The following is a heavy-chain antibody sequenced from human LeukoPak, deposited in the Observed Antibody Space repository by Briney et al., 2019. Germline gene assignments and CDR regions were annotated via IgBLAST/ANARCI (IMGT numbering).Heavy chain of an antibody. CDR3: ARAGSGTYLSIY. CDR2: ISRGGNSI. CDR1: GFTFSDYY. D-gene: IGHD3-10*01. Sequence: PGGSLRLSCAASGFTFSDYYMSWIRQAPGKGLEWVSYISRGGNSIYYADSVKGRFTISRDNAKNSLYLQMNSLRAEDTAVYYCARAGSGTYLSIYWGQGTLVTVSS. V-gene: IGHV3-11*01. J-gene: IGHJ4*02.